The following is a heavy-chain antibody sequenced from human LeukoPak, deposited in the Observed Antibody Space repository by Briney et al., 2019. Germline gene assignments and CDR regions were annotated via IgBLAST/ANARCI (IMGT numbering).Heavy chain of an antibody. Sequence: ASVKVSCKASGYTFTSYDINWVRQATGQGLEWMGWMNPNSGNTGYAQKFQGRVTMTRNTSISTAYMELSSLRFDDTAVYYCARAPTWGGFVTYYYMDVWGKGTTVAISS. J-gene: IGHJ6*03. CDR3: ARAPTWGGFVTYYYMDV. D-gene: IGHD3-16*02. V-gene: IGHV1-8*01. CDR1: GYTFTSYD. CDR2: MNPNSGNT.